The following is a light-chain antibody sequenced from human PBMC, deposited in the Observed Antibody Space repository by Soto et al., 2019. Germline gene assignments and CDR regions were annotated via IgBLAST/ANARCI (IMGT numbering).Light chain of an antibody. CDR3: SSYSSSSTLV. CDR2: EVS. Sequence: QSALTQPASVSGSPGQSITIACTGTSSDVGGYNYVSWFQHHPGRAPKLMISEVSNRPSGVSNRFSASKSGNTASLTISGLQSEDEDTYYCSSYSSSSTLVFGTGTKLTVL. V-gene: IGLV2-14*01. CDR1: SSDVGGYNY. J-gene: IGLJ1*01.